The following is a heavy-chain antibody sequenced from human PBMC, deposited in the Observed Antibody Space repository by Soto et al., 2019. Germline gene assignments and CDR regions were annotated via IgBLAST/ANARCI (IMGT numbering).Heavy chain of an antibody. D-gene: IGHD3-16*01. J-gene: IGHJ4*02. CDR3: AKEAQFGGIHGRLARFDY. CDR2: ISGSGGST. CDR1: GFTFSSYA. V-gene: IGHV3-23*01. Sequence: PGGSRRLSCAASGFTFSSYAMSWVRQAPGKGLEWVSAISGSGGSTYYADSVEGRFTISRDNSKNTLYLQMNSLRAEDTAVYYCAKEAQFGGIHGRLARFDYPGQGTLVTVSS.